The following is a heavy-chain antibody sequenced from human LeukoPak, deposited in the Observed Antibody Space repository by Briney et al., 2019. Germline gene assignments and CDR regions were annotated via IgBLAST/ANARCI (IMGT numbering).Heavy chain of an antibody. CDR1: GYTFTRYG. D-gene: IGHD1-26*01. V-gene: IGHV1-18*01. CDR3: ARDYRSGSLGGAFEI. Sequence: ASVKVSCKASGYTFTRYGFSWVRQAPGQGLEWMGWISAYNGNTNYAQKFQGRVTMTTDTSTSTAYMELRSLRSDDTAVYYSARDYRSGSLGGAFEIWGQGTMVTVSS. J-gene: IGHJ3*02. CDR2: ISAYNGNT.